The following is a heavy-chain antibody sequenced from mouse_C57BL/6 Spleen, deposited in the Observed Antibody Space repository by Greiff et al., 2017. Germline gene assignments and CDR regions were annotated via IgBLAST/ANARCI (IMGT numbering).Heavy chain of an antibody. CDR1: GYTFTSYT. CDR3: AREGIYYDYDGGMDY. Sequence: QVQLQQSGAELARPGASVKMSCKASGYTFTSYTMHWVKQRPGQGLEWIGYINPSSGYTKYNQKFKDKATLTADKSSSTAYMQLSSLTSEDYAVYYCAREGIYYDYDGGMDYWGQGTSVTVSS. D-gene: IGHD2-4*01. J-gene: IGHJ4*01. V-gene: IGHV1-4*01. CDR2: INPSSGYT.